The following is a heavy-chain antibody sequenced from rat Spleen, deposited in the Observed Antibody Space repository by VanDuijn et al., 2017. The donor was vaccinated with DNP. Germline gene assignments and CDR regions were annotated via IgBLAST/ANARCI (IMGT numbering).Heavy chain of an antibody. V-gene: IGHV5-29*01. CDR2: ISYDGSST. Sequence: EVQLVESDGGLVQPGRSLKLSCAVSGFTFSDYYMAWVRQAPAKGLEWVATISYDGSSTYYRDSVKGRFTISRDNAKSTLYLQMDSLRSEDTATYYCSRGRDGLDYWGQGVMVTVSS. CDR1: GFTFSDYY. CDR3: SRGRDGLDY. D-gene: IGHD4-2*01. J-gene: IGHJ2*01.